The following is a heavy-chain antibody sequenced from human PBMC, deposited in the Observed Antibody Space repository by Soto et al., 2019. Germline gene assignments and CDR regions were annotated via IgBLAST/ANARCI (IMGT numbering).Heavy chain of an antibody. CDR3: ARDYGGDAFDI. D-gene: IGHD4-17*01. Sequence: GGSLRLSCAASGFTFSSYAMHWVRQAPGKGLEWVAVISYDGSNKYYADSVKGRFTISRDNSKNTLYLQMNSLRAEDTAVYYCARDYGGDAFDIWGQGTMVTVS. J-gene: IGHJ3*02. V-gene: IGHV3-30-3*01. CDR2: ISYDGSNK. CDR1: GFTFSSYA.